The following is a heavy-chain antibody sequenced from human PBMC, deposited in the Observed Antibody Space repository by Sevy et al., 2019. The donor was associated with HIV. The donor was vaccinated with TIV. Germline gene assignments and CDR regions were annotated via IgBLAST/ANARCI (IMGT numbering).Heavy chain of an antibody. Sequence: GGSLRLSCAASGFTFSSYAMSWVRQAPGKGLEWVSAISGSGGSTYYEDSVKGQFTISRDNSKNTLYLQMNSLRAEERAVYYCAKISGLRYFDWLLYPFDYWGQGTLVTVSS. J-gene: IGHJ4*02. CDR3: AKISGLRYFDWLLYPFDY. CDR1: GFTFSSYA. D-gene: IGHD3-9*01. CDR2: ISGSGGST. V-gene: IGHV3-23*01.